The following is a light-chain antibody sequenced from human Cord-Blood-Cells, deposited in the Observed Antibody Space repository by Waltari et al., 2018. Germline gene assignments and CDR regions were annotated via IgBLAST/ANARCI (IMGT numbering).Light chain of an antibody. Sequence: QSALTQPASVSGSPGQSITISCTGTSSGVGSYNLVSWYQQHPGKAPKLMIYEGSKRPSGVSNRFSGSKSGSTASLTISGLQAEDEADYYCCSYAGSSTVVFGGGTKLTVL. CDR3: CSYAGSSTVV. V-gene: IGLV2-23*01. CDR2: EGS. CDR1: SSGVGSYNL. J-gene: IGLJ2*01.